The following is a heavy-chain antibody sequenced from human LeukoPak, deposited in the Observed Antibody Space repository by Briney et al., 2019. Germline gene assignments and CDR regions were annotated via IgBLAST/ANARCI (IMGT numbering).Heavy chain of an antibody. CDR2: IWFDGSTQ. Sequence: GGSLRLSCAASGFTFSTYGMHWVRQAPGKGLEWVSVIWFDGSTQYYTDSVKGRFTISRDNSKNTLFLQMNSLRAEDTAVYYCVRDPQINWNRPSPLSWGQGTLVTVSS. V-gene: IGHV3-33*01. J-gene: IGHJ5*02. CDR3: VRDPQINWNRPSPLS. D-gene: IGHD1-20*01. CDR1: GFTFSTYG.